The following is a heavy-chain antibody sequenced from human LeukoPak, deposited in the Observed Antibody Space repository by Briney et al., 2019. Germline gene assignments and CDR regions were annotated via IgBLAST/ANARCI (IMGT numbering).Heavy chain of an antibody. CDR1: GFTLRHHG. CDR3: ARVVLLDTYYYYMDV. CDR2: IRNDGSNH. V-gene: IGHV3-30*02. Sequence: GGSLRLSCAASGFTLRHHGMHWVRQAPGKGLEWVAFIRNDGSNHYYADSVKGLFTISRDNAKNSVYLQMNSLRAEDTAVYYCARVVLLDTYYYYMDVWGKGTTVTVSS. D-gene: IGHD3/OR15-3a*01. J-gene: IGHJ6*03.